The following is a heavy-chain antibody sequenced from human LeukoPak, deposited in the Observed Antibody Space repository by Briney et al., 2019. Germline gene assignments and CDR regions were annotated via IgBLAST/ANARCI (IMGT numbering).Heavy chain of an antibody. D-gene: IGHD1-1*01. V-gene: IGHV4-38-2*01. CDR2: IYYSWGM. Sequence: SETLSLTCDASGSSITSDYFWGWIRQPPGKGLEWTATIYYSWGMYFNPSLKSRVTISLDASKNQFSLKMTSLTAADTAIYYCARNVTAGFFDYWGQGILVTVSS. J-gene: IGHJ4*02. CDR3: ARNVTAGFFDY. CDR1: GSSITSDYF.